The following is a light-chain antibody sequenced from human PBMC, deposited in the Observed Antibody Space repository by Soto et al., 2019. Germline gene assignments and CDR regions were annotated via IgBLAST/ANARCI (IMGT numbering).Light chain of an antibody. J-gene: IGKJ1*01. Sequence: EILMTQSPATLSVSRGERATLSCRASQSVSSNLAWYQQKPGQAPRLLIYGASTRATGIPARFSGSGSGTEFTLTISSLQSEDFAVYYCQQYNNWPPGRTFGQGTKVDIK. CDR3: QQYNNWPPGRT. V-gene: IGKV3-15*01. CDR2: GAS. CDR1: QSVSSN.